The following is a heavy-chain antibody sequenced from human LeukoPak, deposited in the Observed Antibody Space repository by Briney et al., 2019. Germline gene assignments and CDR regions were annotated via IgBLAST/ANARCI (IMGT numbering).Heavy chain of an antibody. CDR2: IKTDGSEK. CDR1: GFTFSNYW. CDR3: ARDGGYYDSSGPFDY. J-gene: IGHJ4*02. V-gene: IGHV3-7*01. D-gene: IGHD3-22*01. Sequence: GGSLRLSCEGSGFTFSNYWMGWVRQAPGKGLQWVANIKTDGSEKYYVDSVKGRFTISRDNAKNSLYLQMNSLRAEDTAVYYCARDGGYYDSSGPFDYWGQGTLVTVSS.